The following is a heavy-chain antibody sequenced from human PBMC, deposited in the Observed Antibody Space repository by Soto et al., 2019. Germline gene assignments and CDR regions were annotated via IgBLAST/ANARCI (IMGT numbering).Heavy chain of an antibody. CDR1: GFTFNIYT. CDR2: ISGGGTST. CDR3: ANTGSGSYYVF. D-gene: IGHD1-26*01. Sequence: EVQLLESGGGLVQPGGSLRLSCAASGFTFNIYTMSWVRQAPGKGLEWLSAISGGGTSTYYADSVKGRFTISRDNSKNPLYLQMNSLRAEDTAVYYCANTGSGSYYVFWGQGTLVTVSS. V-gene: IGHV3-23*01. J-gene: IGHJ4*02.